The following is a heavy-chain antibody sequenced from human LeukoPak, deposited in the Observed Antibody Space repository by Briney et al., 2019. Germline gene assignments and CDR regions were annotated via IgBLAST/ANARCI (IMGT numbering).Heavy chain of an antibody. Sequence: GGSLRLFCEASGLIFSRYNMLWVRQATGKGVECVSYISSSRDYIFYADSLKGRFTVSRDNAKNSLYLQMNSLRAEDTAVYYCASLVISGHYSTSGDYWGQGTLVTVSS. D-gene: IGHD3-22*01. CDR3: ASLVISGHYSTSGDY. CDR2: ISSSRDYI. CDR1: GLIFSRYN. J-gene: IGHJ4*02. V-gene: IGHV3-21*01.